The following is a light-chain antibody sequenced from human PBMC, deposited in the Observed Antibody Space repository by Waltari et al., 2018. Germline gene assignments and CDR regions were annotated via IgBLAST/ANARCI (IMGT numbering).Light chain of an antibody. V-gene: IGLV4-69*01. J-gene: IGLJ3*02. Sequence: QLVLTQSPSASASLGASVKFTCTLSSGHSGTAIAWHQQQAEKGPRFLMKVNSDGSHRKGDGVPDRVSGSSSGAGRYVTIASLQSGDEADDYCQTGGHGKWVFGGGPKLTVL. CDR1: SGHSGTA. CDR2: VNSDGSH. CDR3: QTGGHGKWV.